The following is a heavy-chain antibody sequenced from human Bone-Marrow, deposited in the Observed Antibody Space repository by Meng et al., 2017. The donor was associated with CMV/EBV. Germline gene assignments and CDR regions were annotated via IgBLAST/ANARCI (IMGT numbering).Heavy chain of an antibody. CDR3: ARHSLVWNYFDY. V-gene: IGHV4-38-2*02. CDR2: IYYSGST. CDR1: GFSISSGYY. J-gene: IGHJ4*02. D-gene: IGHD6-6*01. Sequence: SETLSLTCIVSGFSISSGYYWGWVRQPPGKGLEWIGIIYYSGSTYYNPSLKSRVTISVDTSKNQFSLKLSSVTAADTAVYYCARHSLVWNYFDYWGQGTLVTVSS.